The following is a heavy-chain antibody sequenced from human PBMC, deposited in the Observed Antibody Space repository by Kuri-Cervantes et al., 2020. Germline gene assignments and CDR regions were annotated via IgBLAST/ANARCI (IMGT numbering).Heavy chain of an antibody. D-gene: IGHD6-13*01. CDR1: GGSISSSSYY. J-gene: IGHJ3*02. Sequence: SETLSLTCTVSGGSISSSSYYWGWIRQPPGKGLEWIGSIYYSGSTYYNPSLKSRVTISVDTSKNQFSLKLSSVTAADTAVYYCARDWVSIAAAGTWDAFDIWGQGTMVTVSS. CDR2: IYYSGST. CDR3: ARDWVSIAAAGTWDAFDI. V-gene: IGHV4-39*07.